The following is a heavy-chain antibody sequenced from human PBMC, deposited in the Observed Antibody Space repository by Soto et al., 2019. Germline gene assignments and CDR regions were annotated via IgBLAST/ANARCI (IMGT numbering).Heavy chain of an antibody. CDR2: ISGSGGST. D-gene: IGHD6-19*01. J-gene: IGHJ1*01. Sequence: GGSLRLSCAASGFTFSSYAMSWVRQAPGKGLEWVSAISGSGGSTYYADSVKGRFTISRDNSKNTLYLQMSSLRAEDTAVYYCAKDATTTLRIAVAGTLQHWGQGTLVTVSS. CDR3: AKDATTTLRIAVAGTLQH. V-gene: IGHV3-23*01. CDR1: GFTFSSYA.